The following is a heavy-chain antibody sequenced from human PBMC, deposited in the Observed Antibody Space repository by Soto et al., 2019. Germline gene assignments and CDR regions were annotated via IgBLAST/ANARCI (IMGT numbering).Heavy chain of an antibody. D-gene: IGHD3-3*01. CDR2: ISSSSSPI. CDR1: GFTFSSYS. CDR3: ARESNTIFGVVTDFDH. Sequence: EVQLVESGGGLVQPGGSLRLSCAASGFTFSSYSMNWVRQAPGKGLEWASYISSSSSPIYYADSVKGRFTISRDNAKNSLYLQMNSLRYEDTAVYYCARESNTIFGVVTDFDHWGQGTLVTVSS. J-gene: IGHJ4*02. V-gene: IGHV3-48*02.